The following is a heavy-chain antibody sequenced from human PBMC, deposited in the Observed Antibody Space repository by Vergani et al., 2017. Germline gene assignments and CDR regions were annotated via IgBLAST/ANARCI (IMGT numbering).Heavy chain of an antibody. CDR1: GYTFSDYY. V-gene: IGHV1-2*02. D-gene: IGHD3-22*01. Sequence: QVQLVQSGAEVKKPGASVKVSCKASGYTFSDYYIHWVRQAPGQGLEWIGWINPNSGGTDFVQKFQGRVTMTRDTSISTAYMEVSRLKSDDTAVYYCALYDSSGYYDNWGQGTLVTVSS. CDR3: ALYDSSGYYDN. CDR2: INPNSGGT. J-gene: IGHJ4*02.